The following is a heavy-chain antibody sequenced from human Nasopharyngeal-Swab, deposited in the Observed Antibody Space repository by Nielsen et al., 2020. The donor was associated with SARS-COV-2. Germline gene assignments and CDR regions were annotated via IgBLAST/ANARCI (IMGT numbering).Heavy chain of an antibody. D-gene: IGHD3-22*01. V-gene: IGHV4-59*08. CDR3: ATQRLDYSYDSSGYYSNWFDP. Sequence: SETLSLTCTVSGGSISSYYWSWIRQPPGKGLEWIGYIYYSGSTDYNPSLKSRVTISVDTSKNQFSLKLSSVTAADTAVYYCATQRLDYSYDSSGYYSNWFDPWGQGTLVTVSS. J-gene: IGHJ5*02. CDR1: GGSISSYY. CDR2: IYYSGST.